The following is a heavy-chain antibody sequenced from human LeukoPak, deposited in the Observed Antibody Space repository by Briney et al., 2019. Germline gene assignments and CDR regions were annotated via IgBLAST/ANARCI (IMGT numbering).Heavy chain of an antibody. CDR2: INHSGST. V-gene: IGHV4-34*01. D-gene: IGHD2-2*01. Sequence: SETLSLTCAVYGGSFSGYYWSWIRQPQGKGLEWIGEINHSGSTNYNPSLKSRVTISVDTSKNQFSLKLSSVTAADTAVYHCARGHGDIVVVPAAISGLGSSYYFDYWGQGTLVTVSS. J-gene: IGHJ4*02. CDR1: GGSFSGYY. CDR3: ARGHGDIVVVPAAISGLGSSYYFDY.